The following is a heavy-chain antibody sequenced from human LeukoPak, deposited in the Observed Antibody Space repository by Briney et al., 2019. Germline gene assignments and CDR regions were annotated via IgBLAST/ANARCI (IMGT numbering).Heavy chain of an antibody. CDR2: IWCDGTRE. CDR1: GFTLSSHG. D-gene: IGHD1-26*01. Sequence: GGSLRLSCVASGFTLSSHGMHWVRQAPGKGLEWVALIWCDGTRENYADSVKGRFTISRDLSKNTLNLQMNSLRVDDTAVFCCARDLSFGSLDFRGQGTLVTVSS. CDR3: ARDLSFGSLDF. V-gene: IGHV3-33*01. J-gene: IGHJ4*02.